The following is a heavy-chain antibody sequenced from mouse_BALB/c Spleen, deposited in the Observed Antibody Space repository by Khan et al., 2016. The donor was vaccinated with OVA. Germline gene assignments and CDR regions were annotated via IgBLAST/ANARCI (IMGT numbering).Heavy chain of an antibody. CDR1: GYTFTIYG. J-gene: IGHJ4*01. D-gene: IGHD2-14*01. V-gene: IGHV9-3-1*01. Sequence: QIQLVQSGPELKKPGETVKISCKASGYTFTIYGMNWVRQAPGKGLKWMGWINTYTGEPTYADDFKGRFAFSLENSASTAFLQLNNLKNEDTATYYCVRVGYNGTMAYWGQGTSVTVSS. CDR2: INTYTGEP. CDR3: VRVGYNGTMAY.